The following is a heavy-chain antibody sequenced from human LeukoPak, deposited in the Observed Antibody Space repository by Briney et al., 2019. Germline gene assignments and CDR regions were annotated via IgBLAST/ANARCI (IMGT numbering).Heavy chain of an antibody. V-gene: IGHV1-69*05. Sequence: SVKVSCKASGGTFSSYAISWVRQAPGQGLEWMGRIIPIFGTANYAQKFQGRVTITTDESTSTAYMELSSLRSEDTAVYYCARDVLPPYYYGSGSYRADWFDPWGQGTLVTVSS. CDR1: GGTFSSYA. CDR3: ARDVLPPYYYGSGSYRADWFDP. J-gene: IGHJ5*02. CDR2: IIPIFGTA. D-gene: IGHD3-10*01.